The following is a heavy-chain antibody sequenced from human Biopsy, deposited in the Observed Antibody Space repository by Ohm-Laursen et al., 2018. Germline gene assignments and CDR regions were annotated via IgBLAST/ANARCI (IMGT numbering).Heavy chain of an antibody. CDR1: GDSVTKYY. CDR3: ARDSGILNYGNFKYYHYYGMDV. J-gene: IGHJ6*02. CDR2: IYYSVMT. Sequence: TLSLTCPVSGDSVTKYYWSWIRQPPGKGLEWIGHIYYSVMTNYNPSLQSRVSISVDTSRNQFSLTLSSVTAADTAVYYCARDSGILNYGNFKYYHYYGMDVWGQGTKVTVSS. D-gene: IGHD4-11*01. V-gene: IGHV4-59*02.